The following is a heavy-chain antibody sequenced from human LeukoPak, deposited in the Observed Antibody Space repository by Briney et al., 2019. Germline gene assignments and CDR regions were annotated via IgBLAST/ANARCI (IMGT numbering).Heavy chain of an antibody. D-gene: IGHD5-12*01. CDR1: GGSISSDY. Sequence: NPSETLSLTCSVSGGSISSDYWTWVRQPPGKGLEWIGYIYSSGSTNYNPSLKSRVTISLDTSKNQFSLKLSSVTAADTAVYYCARESPYDGAFDIWGQGTVVTVSS. CDR2: IYSSGST. CDR3: ARESPYDGAFDI. V-gene: IGHV4-59*01. J-gene: IGHJ3*02.